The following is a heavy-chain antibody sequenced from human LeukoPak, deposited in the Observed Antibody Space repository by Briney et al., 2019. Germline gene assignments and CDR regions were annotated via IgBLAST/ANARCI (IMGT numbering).Heavy chain of an antibody. CDR1: GFTFSRYW. CDR3: ARLSVYNSGGEAFDY. D-gene: IGHD3-10*01. V-gene: IGHV3-7*01. J-gene: IGHJ4*02. Sequence: PGGSLRLSCAASGFTFSRYWMSWVRQAPGKGLEWVANIKKDGSEKYYVDSVKGRFTISRDNAKNSLYLQMNSLRAEDTAVYYCARLSVYNSGGEAFDYWGPGTLVTVSS. CDR2: IKKDGSEK.